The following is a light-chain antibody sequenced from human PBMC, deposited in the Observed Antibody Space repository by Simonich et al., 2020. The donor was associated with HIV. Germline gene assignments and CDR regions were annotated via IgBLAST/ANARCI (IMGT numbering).Light chain of an antibody. Sequence: SYELTQPPSVSVSPGPPASLTCSGDKLGDKYACWYQQKPGQSPVLVIYQDSQRPSGIPERFSGSNSGNTATLTISGTQAMDEADYYCQAWDSSTVVFGGGTKLTVL. V-gene: IGLV3-1*01. J-gene: IGLJ2*01. CDR1: KLGDKY. CDR3: QAWDSSTVV. CDR2: QDS.